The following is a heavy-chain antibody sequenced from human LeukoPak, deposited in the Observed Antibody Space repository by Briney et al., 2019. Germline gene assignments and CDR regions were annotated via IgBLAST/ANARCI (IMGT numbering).Heavy chain of an antibody. CDR1: GFTVSSNY. CDR3: AREYYDNSGGEDAFDI. CDR2: IYSGGST. V-gene: IGHV3-53*01. Sequence: GGSLRLSCAASGFTVSSNYMNWVRQAPGKGLEWVSVIYSGGSTFYADSVEGRFTISRDNSNNTLYLQMNSLRAEDTVMYYCAREYYDNSGGEDAFDIWGPGTMVTVSS. J-gene: IGHJ3*02. D-gene: IGHD3-22*01.